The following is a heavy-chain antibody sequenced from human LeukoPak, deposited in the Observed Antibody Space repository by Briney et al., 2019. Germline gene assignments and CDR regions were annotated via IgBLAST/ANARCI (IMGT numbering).Heavy chain of an antibody. CDR3: ARGHRYCSSNSCYGFDH. CDR1: GYTFTSYY. Sequence: ASVKVSCKASGYTFTSYYMHWVRQAPGQGLEWMGIINPNSGNTGYAQKFQGRVTMTRNTSISIAYMELSSLRSEDTAAYFCARGHRYCSSNSCYGFDHWGQGTLVTVSS. D-gene: IGHD2-2*01. CDR2: INPNSGNT. J-gene: IGHJ4*02. V-gene: IGHV1-8*02.